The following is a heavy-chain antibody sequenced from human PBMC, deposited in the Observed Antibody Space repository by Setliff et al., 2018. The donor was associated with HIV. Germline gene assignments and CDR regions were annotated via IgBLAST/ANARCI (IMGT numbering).Heavy chain of an antibody. D-gene: IGHD2-15*01. Sequence: ASVKVSCKASGYTFAGYYMHWVRQAPGQGLEWMGWINPNSGGTNYAQKFQGRVTMTRDTSISTAYMELSRLRSDDTAVYYCARDLDIVVVVAATEYGMDVWGQGTTVTVSS. CDR2: INPNSGGT. J-gene: IGHJ6*02. V-gene: IGHV1-2*02. CDR3: ARDLDIVVVVAATEYGMDV. CDR1: GYTFAGYY.